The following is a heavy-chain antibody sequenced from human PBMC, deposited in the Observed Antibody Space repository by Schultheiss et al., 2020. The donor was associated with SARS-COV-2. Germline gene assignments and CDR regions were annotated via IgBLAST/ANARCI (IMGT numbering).Heavy chain of an antibody. Sequence: SETLSLTCTVSGGSISSYYWSWIRQPPGKGLEWIGYIYYSGSTYYNPSLKSRVTISVDTSKNQFSLKLSSVTAADTAVYYCARGSIAVAGNYDYWGQGTLVTVSS. CDR3: ARGSIAVAGNYDY. CDR2: IYYSGST. V-gene: IGHV4-59*12. CDR1: GGSISSYY. D-gene: IGHD6-19*01. J-gene: IGHJ4*02.